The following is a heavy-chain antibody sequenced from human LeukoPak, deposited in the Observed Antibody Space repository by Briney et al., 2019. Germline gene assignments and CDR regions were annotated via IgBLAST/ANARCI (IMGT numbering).Heavy chain of an antibody. CDR1: GYSFTNYW. CDR3: ARRGFYDSSGFDY. V-gene: IGHV5-51*01. Sequence: GESLKISCKGSGYSFTNYWIGWVRQMPGKGLDWMGIIYPGDSDTRYSPSFQGQVTISADKSISTAYLQWSSLKASDTAMYYCARRGFYDSSGFDYWGQGTLVTVSS. CDR2: IYPGDSDT. J-gene: IGHJ4*02. D-gene: IGHD3-22*01.